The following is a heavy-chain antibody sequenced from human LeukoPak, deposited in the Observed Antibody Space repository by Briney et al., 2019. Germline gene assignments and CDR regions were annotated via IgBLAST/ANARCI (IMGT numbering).Heavy chain of an antibody. J-gene: IGHJ4*02. V-gene: IGHV4-39*07. CDR1: GGSISTSNYY. CDR2: IFYSGST. Sequence: SETLSLTCTVSGGSISTSNYYWGWIRQPPGKGLEWIGNIFYSGSTYYSPSLKSRVTISLDTSRNQFSLKLNSVTAADTAVYYCARESYYFDYWGQGTLVTVSS. CDR3: ARESYYFDY.